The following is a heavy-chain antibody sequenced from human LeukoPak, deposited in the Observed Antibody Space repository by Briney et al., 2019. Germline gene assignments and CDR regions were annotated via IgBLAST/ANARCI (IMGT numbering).Heavy chain of an antibody. CDR1: GYSFSSYW. J-gene: IGHJ4*02. V-gene: IGHV5-51*01. CDR2: INPGDYDA. CDR3: TKAHTSSLPFSNV. D-gene: IGHD6-13*01. Sequence: GESLKISCRAPGYSFSSYWIGWVRQMSGKGLELMAIINPGDYDARYSPSFQGQVTVSADRSIGTAYMQWRTPKASDTAPHYRTKAHTSSLPFSNVWGEGTLVTVSS.